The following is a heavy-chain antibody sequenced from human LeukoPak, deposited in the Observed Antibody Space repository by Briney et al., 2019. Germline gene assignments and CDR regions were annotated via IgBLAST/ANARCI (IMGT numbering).Heavy chain of an antibody. J-gene: IGHJ4*02. CDR2: ISWDGGST. CDR1: GFTFDDYT. Sequence: GGSLRLSCAASGFTFDDYTMHWVRQAPGKGLEWVSLISWDGGSTYYADSVKGRFTISRDNSKNSLYLQMNSLRTEDTALYYCAKDKSQGLDYWGQGTLVTVSS. V-gene: IGHV3-43*01. CDR3: AKDKSQGLDY.